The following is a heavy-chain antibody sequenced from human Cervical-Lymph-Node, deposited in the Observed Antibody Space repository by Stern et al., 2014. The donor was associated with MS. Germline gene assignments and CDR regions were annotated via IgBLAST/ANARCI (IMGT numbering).Heavy chain of an antibody. Sequence: QMQLVQSGAEVKKPGASVKVSCKASGYTFTSYYMHWVRTAPGQGIEWMGIINPSGGSTRYAQKCQGRVTMTRDTSTSTVYMELSSLRSEDTAVYYCARDHPPAAGTSTFVDYWGQGTLVTVSS. CDR2: INPSGGST. CDR1: GYTFTSYY. V-gene: IGHV1-46*01. D-gene: IGHD6-13*01. J-gene: IGHJ4*02. CDR3: ARDHPPAAGTSTFVDY.